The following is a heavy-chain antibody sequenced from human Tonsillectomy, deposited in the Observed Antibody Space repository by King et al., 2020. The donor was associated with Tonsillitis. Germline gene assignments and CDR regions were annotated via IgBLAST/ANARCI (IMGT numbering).Heavy chain of an antibody. D-gene: IGHD3-10*01. J-gene: IGHJ4*02. Sequence: QLQESGPGLVKPSETLSLTCSVSGGSISRWAGSGIRQPAGKGLEWMGRASTSGSTNYNPSLTSRVSMSVDTSKNQFSLKLTSVTAADSAVYYCATGSGDFDHWGQGTLVTVSS. CDR2: ASTSGST. CDR1: GGSISRWA. CDR3: ATGSGDFDH. V-gene: IGHV4-4*07.